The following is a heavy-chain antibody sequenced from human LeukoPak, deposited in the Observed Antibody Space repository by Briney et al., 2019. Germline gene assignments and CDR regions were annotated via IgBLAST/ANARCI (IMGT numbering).Heavy chain of an antibody. D-gene: IGHD3-3*01. CDR1: GFTFSTYT. V-gene: IGHV3-30-3*01. CDR2: ISFDGSNT. CDR3: ARAGYYLSPYFFDY. Sequence: GRSLRLSCAASGFTFSTYTMHWVRQALGKGLEWVAFISFDGSNTYYADSVKGRFTISRDNSKNTLYLQMNSLRAEDTAVYYCARAGYYLSPYFFDYWGQGTLVTVSS. J-gene: IGHJ4*02.